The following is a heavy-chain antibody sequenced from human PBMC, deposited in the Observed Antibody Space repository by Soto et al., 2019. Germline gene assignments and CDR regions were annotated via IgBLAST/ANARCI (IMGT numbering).Heavy chain of an antibody. CDR1: GFTFSSYE. Sequence: GGSLRLSCAASGFTFSSYEMNWVRQAPGKGLEWVSYISSSGSTIYYADSVKGRFTISRDNAKNSLYLQMNSLRAEDTAVYYCARRPAAGNWFDLWGQGTLVTVSS. J-gene: IGHJ5*02. V-gene: IGHV3-48*03. CDR3: ARRPAAGNWFDL. CDR2: ISSSGSTI. D-gene: IGHD2-2*01.